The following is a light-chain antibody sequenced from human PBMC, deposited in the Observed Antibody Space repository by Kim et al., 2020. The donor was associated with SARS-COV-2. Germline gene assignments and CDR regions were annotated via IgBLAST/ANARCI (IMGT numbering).Light chain of an antibody. Sequence: QSALTQPASVSGSPGQSITISCTGTSSDVGGYNFVSWYQQHPGKAPKLIIYDVSKRPSGVSSRFSGSKSGNTASLTISGLQAEDESDYYCTSYAGSSPVVFGGGTKVTVL. CDR2: DVS. V-gene: IGLV2-14*01. CDR3: TSYAGSSPVV. CDR1: SSDVGGYNF. J-gene: IGLJ3*02.